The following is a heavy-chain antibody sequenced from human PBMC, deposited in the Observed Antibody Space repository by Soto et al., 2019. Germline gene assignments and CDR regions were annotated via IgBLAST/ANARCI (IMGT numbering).Heavy chain of an antibody. Sequence: QVQLVQSGAEVKKPGSSVKVSCKASGGTFGSYAISWVRQAPGQGLEWMGGIIPIFGTANYAQKFQGRVTITADESTSTAYMELSSLRSEDTAVYYCARDAYCSSTSCSSPYYYYGMDVWGQGTTVTVSS. D-gene: IGHD2-2*01. V-gene: IGHV1-69*01. CDR1: GGTFGSYA. CDR3: ARDAYCSSTSCSSPYYYYGMDV. J-gene: IGHJ6*02. CDR2: IIPIFGTA.